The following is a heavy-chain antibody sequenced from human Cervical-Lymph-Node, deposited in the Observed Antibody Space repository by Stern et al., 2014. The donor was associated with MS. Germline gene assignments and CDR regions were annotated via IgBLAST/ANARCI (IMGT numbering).Heavy chain of an antibody. Sequence: VQLVESGPGLVKPSETLSLTCTVSGGSISGYDCSWIRQPPGKGLEWIGHIYYSGSTNYMPYLKSRVSISIDTPKNQFSLKLSSVTAADTAVYYCARSRDAYSPLAYWGQGALVTVSS. CDR2: IYYSGST. J-gene: IGHJ4*02. V-gene: IGHV4-59*01. CDR1: GGSISGYD. CDR3: ARSRDAYSPLAY. D-gene: IGHD5-24*01.